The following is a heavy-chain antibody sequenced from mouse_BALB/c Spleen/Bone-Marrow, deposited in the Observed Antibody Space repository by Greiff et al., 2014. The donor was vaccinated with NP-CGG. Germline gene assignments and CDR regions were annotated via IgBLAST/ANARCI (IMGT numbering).Heavy chain of an antibody. D-gene: IGHD2-13*01. CDR3: ARSDFYFDY. CDR1: GYSFTGYF. V-gene: IGHV1-20*02. CDR2: INPDNGDT. J-gene: IGHJ2*01. Sequence: VQLQQSGPDLVEPGASVKMSCKASGYSFTGYFMNWVMQSHGKSLEWIGRINPDNGDTFYNQKFKGKATLTVDRSSNTAHMDLRSLASEDSAVYYCARSDFYFDYWGQGTALTVSS.